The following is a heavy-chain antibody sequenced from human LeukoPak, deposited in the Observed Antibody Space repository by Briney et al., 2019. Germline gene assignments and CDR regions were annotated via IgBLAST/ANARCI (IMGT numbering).Heavy chain of an antibody. Sequence: PSETLSLTCTVSGGSMSSGSYYWSWIRQPAGKGLEWIGRIYTSGSTNYNPSLKSRVTISVDTSKNQFSLKLSSVTAADTAVYYCARGYCSGGSCYSYYYYNYMDVWGKGTTVTVSS. CDR1: GGSMSSGSYY. J-gene: IGHJ6*03. D-gene: IGHD2-15*01. V-gene: IGHV4-61*02. CDR3: ARGYCSGGSCYSYYYYNYMDV. CDR2: IYTSGST.